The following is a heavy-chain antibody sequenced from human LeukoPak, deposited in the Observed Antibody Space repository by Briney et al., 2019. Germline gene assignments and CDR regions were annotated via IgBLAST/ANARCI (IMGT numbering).Heavy chain of an antibody. D-gene: IGHD3-16*01. J-gene: IGHJ6*03. CDR1: GYTFTGYY. V-gene: IGHV1-2*02. CDR2: INPNSGGT. Sequence: ASVKVSCKASGYTFTGYYMHWVRQAPGQGLEWMGWINPNSGGTNYAQKFQGRVTMTRDTSISTAYMELSRLRSDDTAVYYCARVWTRARLNYYYYYMDVWGKGTTVTVSS. CDR3: ARVWTRARLNYYYYYMDV.